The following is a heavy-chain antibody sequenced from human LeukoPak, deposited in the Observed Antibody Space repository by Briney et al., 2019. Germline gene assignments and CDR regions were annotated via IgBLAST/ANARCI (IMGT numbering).Heavy chain of an antibody. J-gene: IGHJ2*01. D-gene: IGHD1-26*01. CDR1: GFTFNSHG. V-gene: IGHV3-23*01. Sequence: GGSLRLSCAASGFTFNSHGMSWVRQTPGKGLEWFSSISSSGDGTVYADSVKGRVTISRDNSKNTLYLQMNSLRAEDTAVYSCAKNLLGSGAYSWYFDLWGRGTLVTVSS. CDR3: AKNLLGSGAYSWYFDL. CDR2: ISSSGDGT.